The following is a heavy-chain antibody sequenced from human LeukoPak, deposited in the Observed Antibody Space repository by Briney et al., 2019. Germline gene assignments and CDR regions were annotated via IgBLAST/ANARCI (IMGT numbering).Heavy chain of an antibody. J-gene: IGHJ1*01. Sequence: PGGSLRLSCAASGFTFSSYSMNWVRQAPGKGLEWVSSISSSSSYIYYADSVKGRFTISRDNAKNSLYLQMNSLRAEDTAVYYCARDWPTIAAAGTIPEYFQHWGQGTLITVSS. D-gene: IGHD6-13*01. CDR1: GFTFSSYS. V-gene: IGHV3-21*01. CDR2: ISSSSSYI. CDR3: ARDWPTIAAAGTIPEYFQH.